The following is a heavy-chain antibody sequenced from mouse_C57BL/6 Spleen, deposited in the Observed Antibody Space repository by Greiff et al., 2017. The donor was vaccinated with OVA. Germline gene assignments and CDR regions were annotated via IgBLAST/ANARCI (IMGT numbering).Heavy chain of an antibody. CDR1: GYTFTTYP. V-gene: IGHV1-47*01. CDR2: FHPYNDDT. J-gene: IGHJ2*01. Sequence: QVQLQQSGAELVKPGASVKLSCKASGYTFTTYPIEWLKQNHGKSLEWIGNFHPYNDDTKYNEKFQGKATLPVEKSSSTVYLELSRLTADDSAVYYCAIKYYGHDYIDYWGQGTTLTVAS. CDR3: AIKYYGHDYIDY. D-gene: IGHD1-1*01.